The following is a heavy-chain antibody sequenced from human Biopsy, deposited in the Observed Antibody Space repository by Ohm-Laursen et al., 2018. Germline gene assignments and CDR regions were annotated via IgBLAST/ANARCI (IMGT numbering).Heavy chain of an antibody. CDR3: ARDIMNPIGGLGARSDVFDV. Sequence: SSVKVSCKVSGYTFTDYFLHWVRQAPGQGPEWMGWISPSSGGTNYAQKFQGGVTMIRNTSATTGYMELSSLRSDDTAVYYCARDIMNPIGGLGARSDVFDVWGQGTMVTVSS. CDR2: ISPSSGGT. CDR1: GYTFTDYF. V-gene: IGHV1-2*02. D-gene: IGHD3-16*01. J-gene: IGHJ3*01.